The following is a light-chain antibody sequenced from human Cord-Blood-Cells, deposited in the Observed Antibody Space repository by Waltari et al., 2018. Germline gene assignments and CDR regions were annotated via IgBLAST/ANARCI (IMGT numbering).Light chain of an antibody. CDR1: NIGSKN. V-gene: IGLV3-9*01. CDR3: QVCDSSTADV. Sequence: SYELTQPLSVSVALGQTARITCGGNNIGSKNVHWYQQKPGQAPVLVIYRDSNRPAGIPERFSGSNSGNTATRTISRAQAGDEADYYCQVCDSSTADVFGTGTKVTVL. J-gene: IGLJ1*01. CDR2: RDS.